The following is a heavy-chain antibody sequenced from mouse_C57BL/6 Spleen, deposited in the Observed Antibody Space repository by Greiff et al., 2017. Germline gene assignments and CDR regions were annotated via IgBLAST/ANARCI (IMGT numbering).Heavy chain of an antibody. J-gene: IGHJ3*01. D-gene: IGHD1-2*01. Sequence: QVQLQQPGAELVKPGASVKLSCKASGYTFTSYWMHWVKQRPGPGLEWIGMIHPNSGSTNYHEKFKSKATLTVDKSSSTAYMQLSSLTSEDSAVYYCARNGIHYYGFAYWGQGTLVTVSA. CDR1: GYTFTSYW. V-gene: IGHV1-64*01. CDR3: ARNGIHYYGFAY. CDR2: IHPNSGST.